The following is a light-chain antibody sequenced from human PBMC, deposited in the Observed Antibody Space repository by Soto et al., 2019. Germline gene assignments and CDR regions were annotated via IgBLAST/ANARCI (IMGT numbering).Light chain of an antibody. CDR2: NND. CDR1: SSNIGTGYD. V-gene: IGLV1-40*03. CDR3: QSYDRSLGGFVV. J-gene: IGLJ2*01. Sequence: QAVVTQPPSVSGAPGQRVTMSCTGASSNIGTGYDVHWYQQSPGSAPKLLIYNNDNRPSGVPDRFSGSKSGASASLAITGLQAEDEATYYCQSYDRSLGGFVVFGGGTKLTVL.